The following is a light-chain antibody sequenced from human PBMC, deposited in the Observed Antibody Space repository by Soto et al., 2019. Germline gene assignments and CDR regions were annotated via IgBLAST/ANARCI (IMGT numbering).Light chain of an antibody. Sequence: DIQLTQSPSFLSASVGDRVTITCRASQGISSYLAWYQQKPGKAPKLLIYAASTLQSGVPSRFSGSESGTEFTLTISSLKPEDFANYYCQQLNTYPFTFGGGTKVEIK. J-gene: IGKJ4*01. CDR1: QGISSY. CDR3: QQLNTYPFT. CDR2: AAS. V-gene: IGKV1-9*01.